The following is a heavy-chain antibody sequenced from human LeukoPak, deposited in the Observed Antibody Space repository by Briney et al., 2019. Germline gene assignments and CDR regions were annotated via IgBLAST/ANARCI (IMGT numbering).Heavy chain of an antibody. V-gene: IGHV6-1*01. CDR1: GDSVSSKSAA. Sequence: SQTLSLTCAISGDSVSSKSAALNWIRQSPSRGLEWLGRTYYRSKWYKEYALSVQSRISINPDTSKNQFSLQLNSVTPDDSAVYYWLRDSGYGLDALDIRDQGTMVTVSS. CDR2: TYYRSKWYK. D-gene: IGHD5-12*01. J-gene: IGHJ3*02. CDR3: LRDSGYGLDALDI.